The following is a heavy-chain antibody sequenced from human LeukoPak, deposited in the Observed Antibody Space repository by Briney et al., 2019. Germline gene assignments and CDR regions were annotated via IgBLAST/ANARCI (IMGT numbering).Heavy chain of an antibody. Sequence: LSLTCTVSGGSISSGGYYWSWVRQAPGKGLEWVSVIGDSGGSTYYADSVKGRFTISRDNSKNTLYLQMNSLRAEDTAVYYCAKGGIMQSSSPGLQYFDLWGRGTLVSVSS. J-gene: IGHJ2*01. D-gene: IGHD6-6*01. CDR2: IGDSGGST. CDR1: GGSISSGGYY. V-gene: IGHV3-23*01. CDR3: AKGGIMQSSSPGLQYFDL.